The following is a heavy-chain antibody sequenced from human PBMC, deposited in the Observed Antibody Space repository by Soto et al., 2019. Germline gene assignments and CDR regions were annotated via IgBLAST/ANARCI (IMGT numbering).Heavy chain of an antibody. CDR2: ISAYDGKT. J-gene: IGHJ5*02. Sequence: ASVNVSCKASGYNFNIYGINWVRQAPGQGLELMGWISAYDGKTTYAEKFQGRVTMTTDASTSTAYMELRSLRSDDTAVYYCARDPHEYWTSYWFDPWSQGTLVTVSS. CDR3: ARDPHEYWTSYWFDP. D-gene: IGHD3-3*01. V-gene: IGHV1-18*01. CDR1: GYNFNIYG.